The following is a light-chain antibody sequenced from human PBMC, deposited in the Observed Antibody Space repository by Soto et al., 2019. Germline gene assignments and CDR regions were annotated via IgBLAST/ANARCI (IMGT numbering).Light chain of an antibody. CDR1: QSVSSN. CDR3: QQYNNWPPPWT. V-gene: IGKV3-15*01. Sequence: EIVMTQSPATLSVSPGERATLSCRASQSVSSNLAWYQRKPGQAPRLLIYGASTRAPGIPARFSGSGSGTEFTLTISSLQSEDFAVYYCQQYNNWPPPWTFGQGTQVQIK. J-gene: IGKJ1*01. CDR2: GAS.